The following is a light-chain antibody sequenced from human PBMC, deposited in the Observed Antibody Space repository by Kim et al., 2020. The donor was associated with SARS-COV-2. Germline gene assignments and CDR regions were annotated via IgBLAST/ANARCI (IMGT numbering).Light chain of an antibody. V-gene: IGKV1-5*01. CDR3: QQYNSYPRT. CDR2: DVS. J-gene: IGKJ1*01. Sequence: DIQMTQSPSTLSASVGDRVTITCRASQSIRSWLAWYQQKPGKAPKLLIYDVSSLQSGVPSRFSGSGSGTELTLTISSLQPDDFATYYCQQYNSYPRTFGQGTKVDIK. CDR1: QSIRSW.